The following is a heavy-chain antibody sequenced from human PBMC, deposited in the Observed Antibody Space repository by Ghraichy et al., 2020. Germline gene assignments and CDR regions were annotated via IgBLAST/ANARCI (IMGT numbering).Heavy chain of an antibody. D-gene: IGHD7-27*01. CDR1: GFIFSSYS. V-gene: IGHV3-48*02. CDR3: ARDSNWGAS. J-gene: IGHJ5*02. CDR2: ISSSSSTI. Sequence: GGSLRLSCAASGFIFSSYSMNWVRQAPGKGLEWVSYISSSSSTIYYADSVKGRFTISRDNAKNSLYLQMNNLRDEDTAVYYCARDSNWGASWGQGTLVTVSS.